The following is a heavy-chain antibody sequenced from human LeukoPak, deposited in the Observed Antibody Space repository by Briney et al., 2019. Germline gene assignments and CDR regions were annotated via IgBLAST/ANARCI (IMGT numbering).Heavy chain of an antibody. CDR3: ARDPIAAAGSSGWFDP. CDR2: IYSGGST. CDR1: GFTVSSNY. J-gene: IGHJ5*02. Sequence: PGGSLRLSCAASGFTVSSNYMSWVRQAPGKGLEWVSVIYSGGSTYYADSVKGRFTISRDNSKNTLYLQMNSLRAEDTAVYYCARDPIAAAGSSGWFDPWGQGTLVTVSS. D-gene: IGHD6-13*01. V-gene: IGHV3-53*01.